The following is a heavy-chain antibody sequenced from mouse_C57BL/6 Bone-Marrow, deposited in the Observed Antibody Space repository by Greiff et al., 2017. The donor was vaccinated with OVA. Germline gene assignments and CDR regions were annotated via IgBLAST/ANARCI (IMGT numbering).Heavy chain of an antibody. CDR2: ISDGGSYT. V-gene: IGHV5-4*01. CDR3: ARDSNYGYYAMDY. CDR1: GFTFSSYA. Sequence: DVMLVESGGGLVKPGGSLKLSCAASGFTFSSYAMSWVRQTPEKRLEWVATISDGGSYTYYPDKVKGRFTISRDDAKNNLYLQMRHLKSEDTAMYYCARDSNYGYYAMDYWGQGTSVTVSS. D-gene: IGHD2-5*01. J-gene: IGHJ4*01.